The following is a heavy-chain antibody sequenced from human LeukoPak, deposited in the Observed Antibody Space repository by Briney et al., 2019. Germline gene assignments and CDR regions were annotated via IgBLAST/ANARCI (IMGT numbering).Heavy chain of an antibody. CDR2: VNTNTGNP. V-gene: IGHV7-4-1*02. J-gene: IGHJ5*02. CDR3: ARDSARNWSPFDP. Sequence: ASVKVSCKASGYTFTSYAMNWVRQAPGQGLEWVGWVNTNTGNPTYAQGFTGRFVFSLDTSVSTAYLQISSLKAEDTAVYYCARDSARNWSPFDPWGQGTLVTVSS. D-gene: IGHD1-1*01. CDR1: GYTFTSYA.